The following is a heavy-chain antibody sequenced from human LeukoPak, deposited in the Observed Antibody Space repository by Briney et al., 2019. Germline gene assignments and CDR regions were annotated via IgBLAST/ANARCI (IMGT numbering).Heavy chain of an antibody. CDR3: ARGDPHADL. J-gene: IGHJ5*02. Sequence: GGSLTLSCAASGFDLSTYEMNWVRQATGKGLEWIADITISGHTKNYADSVRGRFTISRDNARTSLYLQMNSLRVEDTGVYYCARGDPHADLWGQGTLVTVSS. CDR1: GFDLSTYE. CDR2: ITISGHTK. V-gene: IGHV3-48*03.